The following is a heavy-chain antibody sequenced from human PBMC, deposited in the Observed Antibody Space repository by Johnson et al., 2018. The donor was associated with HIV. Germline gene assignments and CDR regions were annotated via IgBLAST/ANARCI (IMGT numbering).Heavy chain of an antibody. CDR1: GFTVSSNY. CDR2: IYSGGST. D-gene: IGHD1-1*01. Sequence: VESGGGLVQPGGSLRLSCAASGFTVSSNYMSWVRQAPGKGLEWVSVIYSGGSTYYADSVKGRFTISRDNSKNSLYLQMNSLRAEDTALYYCAKDRGLERRERAFDIWGQGTMVTVSS. J-gene: IGHJ3*02. V-gene: IGHV3-66*02. CDR3: AKDRGLERRERAFDI.